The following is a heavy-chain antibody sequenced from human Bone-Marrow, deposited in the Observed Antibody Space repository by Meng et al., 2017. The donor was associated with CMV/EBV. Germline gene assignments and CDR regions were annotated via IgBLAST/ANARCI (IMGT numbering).Heavy chain of an antibody. Sequence: GESLKISCAASGFTFSAYGMHWVRQAPGKGLEWVAFIRYDGSSKYYADSVRGRFTISRDNSKSTLYLQMSSLRAEDAAVYSCAKEGCSSTTCYTYDNWLDPWGQGTLVTVSS. J-gene: IGHJ5*02. CDR1: GFTFSAYG. D-gene: IGHD2-2*02. V-gene: IGHV3-30*02. CDR2: IRYDGSSK. CDR3: AKEGCSSTTCYTYDNWLDP.